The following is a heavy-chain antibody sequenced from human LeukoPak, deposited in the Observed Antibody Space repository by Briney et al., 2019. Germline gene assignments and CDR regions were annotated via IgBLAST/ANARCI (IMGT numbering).Heavy chain of an antibody. CDR3: ARILYGSGRYGTFDY. CDR1: GFTFSSYD. D-gene: IGHD3-10*01. CDR2: ISSSSSSI. Sequence: GGSLRLSCAASGFTFSSYDMNWVRQVPGEGLEWISYISSSSSSIYYADSVKGRFTISRDNAKNSLYLQMNSLRAEDTAVYYCARILYGSGRYGTFDYWGQGTLVTVSS. V-gene: IGHV3-48*04. J-gene: IGHJ4*02.